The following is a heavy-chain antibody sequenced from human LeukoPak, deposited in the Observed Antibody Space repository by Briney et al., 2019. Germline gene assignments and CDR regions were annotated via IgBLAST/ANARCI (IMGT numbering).Heavy chain of an antibody. CDR1: GGSFSGYY. D-gene: IGHD1-7*01. V-gene: IGHV4-34*01. CDR3: ARKSRGNYRFDP. CDR2: INHSGST. Sequence: SETLSLTCAVYGGSFSGYYWSWIRQPPGKGPEWIGEINHSGSTNYNPSLKSRVTISVDTSKNQFSLKLSSVTAADTAVYYCARKSRGNYRFDPWGQGTLVTVSS. J-gene: IGHJ5*02.